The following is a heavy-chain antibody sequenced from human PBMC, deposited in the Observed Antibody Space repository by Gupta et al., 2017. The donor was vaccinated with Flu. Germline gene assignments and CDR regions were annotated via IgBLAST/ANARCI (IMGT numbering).Heavy chain of an antibody. CDR2: IWYDGIKK. CDR3: ARAPRYRYDGVSYYDYFYHHMDV. D-gene: IGHD1-26*01. J-gene: IGHJ6*03. CDR1: GFIFTNYG. V-gene: IGHV3-33*01. Sequence: QVQVVESGGDVVQPGRSLRLSCAASGFIFTNYGIHCVRQGPGKGLGWVALIWYDGIKKYYADSVKGRFTISRDNSNNAVYLQMNSLRVDDTAVYYCARAPRYRYDGVSYYDYFYHHMDVWCNGTTVTVSS.